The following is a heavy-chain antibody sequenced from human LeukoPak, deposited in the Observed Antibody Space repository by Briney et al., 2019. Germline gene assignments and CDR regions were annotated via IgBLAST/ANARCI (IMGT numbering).Heavy chain of an antibody. CDR3: ARVSLWYDSSGYSLEDV. J-gene: IGHJ6*02. Sequence: SVKVSCKASGGTFSSYAISWVRQAPGQGLEWMGRIIPILGIANYAQKFQGRVTITADKSTSTAYMELSSLRSEDTAVYYCARVSLWYDSSGYSLEDVWGQGTTVTVSS. D-gene: IGHD3-22*01. V-gene: IGHV1-69*04. CDR1: GGTFSSYA. CDR2: IIPILGIA.